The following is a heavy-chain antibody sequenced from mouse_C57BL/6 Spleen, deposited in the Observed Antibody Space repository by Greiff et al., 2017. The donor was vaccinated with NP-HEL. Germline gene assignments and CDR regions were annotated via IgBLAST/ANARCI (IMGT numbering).Heavy chain of an antibody. CDR2: IWSGGST. CDR3: ARNWGYGSIWYFDV. Sequence: QVQLQQSGPGLVQPSQSLSITCTVSGFSLTSYGVHWVRQSPGKGLEWLGVIWSGGSTDYNAAFISRLSISKDNSKSQVFFKLNSLQANDTAIYDGARNWGYGSIWYFDVWGTGTTVTVSS. J-gene: IGHJ1*03. V-gene: IGHV2-2*02. D-gene: IGHD1-1*01. CDR1: GFSLTSYG.